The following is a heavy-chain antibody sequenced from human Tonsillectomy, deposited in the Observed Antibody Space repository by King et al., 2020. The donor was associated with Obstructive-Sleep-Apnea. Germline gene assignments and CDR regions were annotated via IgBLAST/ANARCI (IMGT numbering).Heavy chain of an antibody. Sequence: VQLVESGGGLVQPGGSLRLSCAASGFSFSRYALTWVRLAPGKGLQWVSAISGRGGSTYYTDSVKGRFTISSDNSKNTLYLQMSSLIVEDTAMYHCVKDSDYNSGGYNYPEYWGQGTLVTVSS. V-gene: IGHV3-23*04. CDR2: ISGRGGST. CDR3: VKDSDYNSGGYNYPEY. CDR1: GFSFSRYA. J-gene: IGHJ4*02. D-gene: IGHD3-22*01.